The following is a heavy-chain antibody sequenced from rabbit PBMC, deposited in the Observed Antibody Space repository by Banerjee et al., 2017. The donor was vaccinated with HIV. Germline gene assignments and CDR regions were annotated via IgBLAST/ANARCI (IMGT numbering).Heavy chain of an antibody. J-gene: IGHJ4*01. CDR2: IYTGGST. Sequence: QEQLVESGGGLVTPAGTLTLTCTASGSDISSYTMGWVRQAPGKGLEWIGYIYTGGSTYYASWAKGRFTISKTSSTTVTLQMTSLTAADTATYFCARDLAGVIGWNFGLWGPGTLVTVS. CDR1: GSDISSYT. D-gene: IGHD4-1*01. CDR3: ARDLAGVIGWNFGL. V-gene: IGHV1S45*01.